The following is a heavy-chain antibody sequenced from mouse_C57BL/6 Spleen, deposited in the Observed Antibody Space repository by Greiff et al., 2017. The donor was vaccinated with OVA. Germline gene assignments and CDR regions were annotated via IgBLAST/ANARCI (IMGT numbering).Heavy chain of an antibody. D-gene: IGHD1-1*02. Sequence: VQLQQSGAELVKPGASVKISCKASGYAFSSYWMNWVQQRPGKGLEWIGQIYPGDGDTNYNGKFKGQATLTADKSSSTTYMQLSSLTSEDSAVYFCGRDGSYGFAYWGQGTLVTVSA. V-gene: IGHV1-80*01. J-gene: IGHJ3*01. CDR1: GYAFSSYW. CDR3: GRDGSYGFAY. CDR2: IYPGDGDT.